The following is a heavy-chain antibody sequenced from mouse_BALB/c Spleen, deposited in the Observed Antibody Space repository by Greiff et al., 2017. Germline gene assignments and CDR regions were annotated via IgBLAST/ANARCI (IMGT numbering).Heavy chain of an antibody. CDR1: GFTFTDYY. J-gene: IGHJ1*01. CDR3: AKDTHYDGSSWYFDE. D-gene: IGHD2-2*01. V-gene: IGHV7-3*02. CDR2: IRNKDNGYTT. Sequence: EVQLVESGGGLVQPGASLRLSCATSGFTFTDYYMSWVRQPPGKALEWLGFIRNKDNGYTTEYSASVKGRFTIYRDNSQSILYLQMDTLRAEASAPYYCAKDTHYDGSSWYFDEWGAGTTVNVSS.